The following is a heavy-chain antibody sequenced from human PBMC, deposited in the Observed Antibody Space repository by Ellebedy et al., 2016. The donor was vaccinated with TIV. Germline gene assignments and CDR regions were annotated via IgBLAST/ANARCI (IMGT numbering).Heavy chain of an antibody. CDR1: GGSFSSYY. CDR3: AREAIFGGYYMDV. V-gene: IGHV4-34*01. J-gene: IGHJ6*03. D-gene: IGHD3-3*01. Sequence: SETLSLTXAVYGGSFSSYYWSWIRQPPGKGLEWIGEINHSGSTNYNPSLKSRVTMSVDTSKNQFSLKLSSVTAADTAVYYCAREAIFGGYYMDVWGKGTTVTVSS. CDR2: INHSGST.